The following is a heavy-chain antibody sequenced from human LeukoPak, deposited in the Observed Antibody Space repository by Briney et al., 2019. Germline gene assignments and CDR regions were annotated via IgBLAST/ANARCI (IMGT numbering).Heavy chain of an antibody. CDR3: AVTMYYYDSSGYYYGGAFDI. CDR1: GYTFTGYY. CDR2: INPNRGGT. Sequence: ASVKVSCKASGYTFTGYYMHWVRQAPGQGLEWMGWINPNRGGTNYAQKFQGRVTMTRDTSISTAYMELSRLRSDDTAVYYCAVTMYYYDSSGYYYGGAFDIWGQGTMVTVSS. D-gene: IGHD3-22*01. J-gene: IGHJ3*02. V-gene: IGHV1-2*02.